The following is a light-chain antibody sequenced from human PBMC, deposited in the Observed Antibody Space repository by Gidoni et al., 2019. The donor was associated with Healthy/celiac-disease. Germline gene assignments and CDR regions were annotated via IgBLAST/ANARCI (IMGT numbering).Light chain of an antibody. J-gene: IGLJ1*01. CDR1: SSDVGSYNL. Sequence: QSALPQPASVSGSPGQSITISCTGTSSDVGSYNLVSWYQQHPGKAPKLMIYEGSKRPSGVSNRFSGSKSGNTASLTISGLQAEDEADYYCCSYAGSSTYVFRTGTKVTVL. CDR2: EGS. V-gene: IGLV2-23*01. CDR3: CSYAGSSTYV.